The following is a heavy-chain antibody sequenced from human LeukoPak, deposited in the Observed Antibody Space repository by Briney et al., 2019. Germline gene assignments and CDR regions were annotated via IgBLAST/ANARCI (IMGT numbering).Heavy chain of an antibody. CDR1: GFTFSGSA. V-gene: IGHV3-73*01. J-gene: IGHJ4*02. Sequence: GGSLRLSCAAYGFTFSGSAMHWVRQASGKGLEWVGRIRSKANSYATAYAASVKGRFTISRDDSKNTAYLQMNSLKTEDTAVYYCTSHYYDSSSYKNYWGQGTLVTVSS. CDR2: IRSKANSYAT. D-gene: IGHD3-22*01. CDR3: TSHYYDSSSYKNY.